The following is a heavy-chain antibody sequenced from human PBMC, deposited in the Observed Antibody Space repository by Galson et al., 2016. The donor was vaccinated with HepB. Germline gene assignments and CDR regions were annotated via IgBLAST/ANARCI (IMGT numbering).Heavy chain of an antibody. CDR3: ARSSGSINGFFDY. D-gene: IGHD1-26*01. V-gene: IGHV4-39*01. J-gene: IGHJ4*02. CDR1: GASISSNYF. CDR2: VYYDGRT. Sequence: SETLSLTCSVSGASISSNYFWAWIRQPPGKGLQWIGNVYYDGRTYYNPSLESRVTMSADTSKNQFSLELSTMNATDTAVYYCARSSGSINGFFDYWGQGALVTVSA.